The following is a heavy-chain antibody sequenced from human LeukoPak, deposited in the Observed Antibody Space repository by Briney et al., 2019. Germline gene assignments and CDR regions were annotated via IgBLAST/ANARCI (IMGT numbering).Heavy chain of an antibody. CDR3: ARDLRSSGYYAFDY. D-gene: IGHD3-22*01. J-gene: IGHJ4*02. CDR2: IYPGGDI. V-gene: IGHV3-53*01. Sequence: GGSLRLSCAASELTVTSNYMSWVRQAPGKGLQWVSVIYPGGDIYYADSVKGRFIISRDNSKNTLSLQMNSLRAEDTAVYYCARDLRSSGYYAFDYWGQGTLVTVSS. CDR1: ELTVTSNY.